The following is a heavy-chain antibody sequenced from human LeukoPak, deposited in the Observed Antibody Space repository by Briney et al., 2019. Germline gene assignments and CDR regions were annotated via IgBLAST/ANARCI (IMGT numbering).Heavy chain of an antibody. J-gene: IGHJ4*02. D-gene: IGHD6-19*01. V-gene: IGHV3-48*04. Sequence: PGESLRLSCAASGFTFSRYSMSWIRQAPGKGLEWVSYISSSGSTIYYADSVKGRFTISRDNAKNSLYLQMNSLRAEDTAVYYCARGSGWRKSTYDYWGQGTLVTVSS. CDR1: GFTFSRYS. CDR2: ISSSGSTI. CDR3: ARGSGWRKSTYDY.